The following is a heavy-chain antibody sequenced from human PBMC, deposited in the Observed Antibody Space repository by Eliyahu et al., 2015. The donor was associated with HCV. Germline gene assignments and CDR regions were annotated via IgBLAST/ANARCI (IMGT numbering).Heavy chain of an antibody. D-gene: IGHD2-2*02. J-gene: IGHJ3*02. CDR1: GFTFSSXG. CDR2: IWYDGSNK. Sequence: QVQLVESGGGVVQPGXSLRLSCAASGFTFSSXGMHWVRQAPGKGLEWVAVIWYDGSNKYYADSVKGRFTISRDNSKNTLYLQMNSLRAEDTAVYYCAREIYCSSTSCYMGESSAFDIWGQGTMVTVSS. CDR3: AREIYCSSTSCYMGESSAFDI. V-gene: IGHV3-33*01.